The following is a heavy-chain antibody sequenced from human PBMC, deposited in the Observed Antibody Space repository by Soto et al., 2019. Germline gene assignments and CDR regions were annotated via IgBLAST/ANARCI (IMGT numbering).Heavy chain of an antibody. CDR3: ARGGATPLDY. J-gene: IGHJ4*02. CDR2: ISLGSGTI. Sequence: VQLVESGGNLVQPGGSLRLSCAASGFTFSSYSMNWVRQAPGKGLEWVSYISLGSGTIYYADSVKGRFTISRDNAKNSLYLQMNSLRDEDTAVYYCARGGATPLDYWGQGTLVTVSS. CDR1: GFTFSSYS. V-gene: IGHV3-48*02. D-gene: IGHD1-26*01.